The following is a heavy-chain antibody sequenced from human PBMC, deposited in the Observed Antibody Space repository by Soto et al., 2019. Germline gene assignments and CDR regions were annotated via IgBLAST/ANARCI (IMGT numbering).Heavy chain of an antibody. V-gene: IGHV4-59*01. J-gene: IGHJ5*02. CDR3: ARWGPRWFDP. CDR2: IYNSGST. D-gene: IGHD3-16*01. Sequence: PSETLSLTCTVSRGSIRSYYWSWIRQPPGKGLEWIGYIYNSGSTNYSPSLKSRVTISVDTSKNQFSLKLTSVTAADTAVYYCARWGPRWFDPWGQGILVTAPQ. CDR1: RGSIRSYY.